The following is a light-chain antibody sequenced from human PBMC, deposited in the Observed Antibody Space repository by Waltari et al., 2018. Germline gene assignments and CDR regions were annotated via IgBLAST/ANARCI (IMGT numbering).Light chain of an antibody. CDR2: FVP. J-gene: IGLJ3*02. CDR1: SNNVGDYNL. V-gene: IGLV2-23*02. CDR3: CSYSTGGSWM. Sequence: QSALTQPVSVSGSPGQSVTISCTGTSNNVGDYNLVSWFQHHPGQAPKLLIFFVPKPPAGVSNRVSGSKSGNTASLTISGLQTEDEADYYCCSYSTGGSWMFGGGTKLTVL.